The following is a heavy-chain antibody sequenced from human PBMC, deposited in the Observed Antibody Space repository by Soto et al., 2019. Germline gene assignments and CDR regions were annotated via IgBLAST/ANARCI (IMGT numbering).Heavy chain of an antibody. D-gene: IGHD2-2*02. J-gene: IGHJ4*02. CDR2: ICSTSTTI. Sequence: EVQLVESGGDLVQPGGSLRLSCAASGFTFSSYNMNWVRQAPGKGLEWVSYICSTSTTIYYADSVKGRLTISRDNAKNSRYLQWNDLRDEDTAVYYCARGNTGFDYWGQGPLVTVSS. CDR1: GFTFSSYN. CDR3: ARGNTGFDY. V-gene: IGHV3-48*02.